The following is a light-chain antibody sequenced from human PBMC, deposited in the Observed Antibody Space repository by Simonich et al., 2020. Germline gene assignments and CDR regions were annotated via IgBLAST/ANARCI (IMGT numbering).Light chain of an antibody. CDR2: WAS. Sequence: DIVMTQSPDSLAVSRGERATINCKSRQSVLYSSNNKNYLAWYQTKPGQPPKLLIYWASTRESGVPDRFSGSGSGTDFTLTISSLQAEDVAVYYCQQYYSTITFGQGTRLEIK. CDR1: QSVLYSSNNKNY. V-gene: IGKV4-1*01. CDR3: QQYYSTIT. J-gene: IGKJ5*01.